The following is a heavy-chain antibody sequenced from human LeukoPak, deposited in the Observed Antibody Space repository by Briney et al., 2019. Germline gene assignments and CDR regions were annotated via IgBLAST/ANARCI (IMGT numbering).Heavy chain of an antibody. CDR1: GFTFSSYE. CDR2: ISSSGSTI. V-gene: IGHV3-48*03. Sequence: PGGSLRLSCAASGFTFSSYEMNWVRQVPGKGLEWVSYISSSGSTIYYADSVKGRFTISRDNAKNSLYLQMNSLRAEDTAVYYCASSMGGYDSDYWGQGTLVTVSS. CDR3: ASSMGGYDSDY. D-gene: IGHD5-12*01. J-gene: IGHJ4*02.